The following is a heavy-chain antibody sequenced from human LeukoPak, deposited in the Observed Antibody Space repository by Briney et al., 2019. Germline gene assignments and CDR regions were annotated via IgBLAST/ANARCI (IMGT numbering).Heavy chain of an antibody. CDR3: ARDWDTSSRWSMYYLDY. J-gene: IGHJ4*02. Sequence: GASVKVSCKASGYTFTGYYMHWVRQAPGQGLEWMGWINPNSGGTNYAQKFQGRVTMTRDTSISTAYMELSRLRSDDTAVYYCARDWDTSSRWSMYYLDYWGQGTLVTVSS. V-gene: IGHV1-2*02. D-gene: IGHD6-13*01. CDR1: GYTFTGYY. CDR2: INPNSGGT.